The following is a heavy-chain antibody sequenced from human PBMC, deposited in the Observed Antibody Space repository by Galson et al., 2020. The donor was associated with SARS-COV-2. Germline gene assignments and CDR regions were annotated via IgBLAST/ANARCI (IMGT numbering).Heavy chain of an antibody. D-gene: IGHD6-25*01. CDR1: GYTFTGYY. Sequence: ASVKVSCKASGYTFTGYYMHWVRQAPGQGLEWMGWINPNSGGTNYAQKFQGRVTMTRDTSISTAYMELSRLRSDDTAVYYCARWTERGHIQRPFDYWGQGTLVTVSS. CDR2: INPNSGGT. V-gene: IGHV1-2*02. J-gene: IGHJ4*02. CDR3: ARWTERGHIQRPFDY.